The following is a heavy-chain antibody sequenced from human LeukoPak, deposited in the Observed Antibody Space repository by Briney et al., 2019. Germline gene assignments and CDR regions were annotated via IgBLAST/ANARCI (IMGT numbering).Heavy chain of an antibody. CDR3: ARGRYCSSTSCSFDY. CDR1: GGTFSSYA. V-gene: IGHV1-69*04. Sequence: GASLKVSCKASGGTFSSYAISWVRQAPGQGLEWMGRIIPILGIANYAQKFQGRVTITADKSTSTAYMELSSLRSEDTAVYYCARGRYCSSTSCSFDYWGQGTLVTVSS. CDR2: IIPILGIA. D-gene: IGHD2-2*01. J-gene: IGHJ4*02.